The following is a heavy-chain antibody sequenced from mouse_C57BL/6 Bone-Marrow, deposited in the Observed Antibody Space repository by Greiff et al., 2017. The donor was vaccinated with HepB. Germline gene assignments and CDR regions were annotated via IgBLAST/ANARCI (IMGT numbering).Heavy chain of an antibody. V-gene: IGHV1-81*01. CDR2: IYPRSGNT. D-gene: IGHD2-10*01. CDR1: GYTFTSYG. CDR3: ARKAYYLYAMDH. J-gene: IGHJ4*01. Sequence: QVQLQQSGAELARPGASVKLSCKASGYTFTSYGMSWVKQRTGQGLEWIGEIYPRSGNTYYNEKFKGKATLTADKSSSTAYMELRSLTSEDSAVYFCARKAYYLYAMDHWGQGTSVTVSS.